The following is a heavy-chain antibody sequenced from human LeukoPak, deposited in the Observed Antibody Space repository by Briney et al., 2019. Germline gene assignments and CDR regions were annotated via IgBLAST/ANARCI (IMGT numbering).Heavy chain of an antibody. CDR1: GYSFTSYW. D-gene: IGHD3-22*01. V-gene: IGHV5-51*01. Sequence: GESLQISCKGSGYSFTSYWIGWVRQMPGKGLEWMGIIYPGDSDTRYSPSFQVQVTISADKSISTAYLQWSSLKASDTAMYYCARSDSSGFGNDAFDIWGQGTMVTVSS. CDR2: IYPGDSDT. J-gene: IGHJ3*02. CDR3: ARSDSSGFGNDAFDI.